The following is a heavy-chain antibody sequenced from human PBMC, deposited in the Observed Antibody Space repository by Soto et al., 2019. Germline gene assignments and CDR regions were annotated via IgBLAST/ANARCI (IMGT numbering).Heavy chain of an antibody. V-gene: IGHV3-7*03. J-gene: IGHJ5*02. CDR1: GFTFSSYW. D-gene: IGHD2-15*01. CDR2: IKQDGSEK. CDR3: AREKVVVAAPNNWFDP. Sequence: GGSLRLSXAASGFTFSSYWMSWVRQAPGKGLEWVANIKQDGSEKYYVDSVKGRFTISRDNAKNSLYLQMNSLRAEDTAVYYCAREKVVVAAPNNWFDPWGQGTLVTVSS.